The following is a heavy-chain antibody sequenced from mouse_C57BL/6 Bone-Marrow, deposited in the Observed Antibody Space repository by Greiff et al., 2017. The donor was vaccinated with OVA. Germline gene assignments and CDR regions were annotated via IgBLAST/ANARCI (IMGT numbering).Heavy chain of an antibody. D-gene: IGHD1-1*01. V-gene: IGHV5-4*03. CDR2: ISDGGSYT. J-gene: IGHJ3*01. Sequence: EVKLMESGGGLVKPGGSLKLSCAASGFTFSSYAMSWVRQTPEKRLEWVATISDGGSYTYYPDNVKGRFTISRDNAKNNLYLQMSHLKSEDTAMYYCARAPIYYYGSSLWFAYWGQGTLVTVSA. CDR3: ARAPIYYYGSSLWFAY. CDR1: GFTFSSYA.